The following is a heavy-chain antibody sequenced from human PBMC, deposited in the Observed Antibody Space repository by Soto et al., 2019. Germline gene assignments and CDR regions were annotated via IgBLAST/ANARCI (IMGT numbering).Heavy chain of an antibody. CDR2: INHSGST. V-gene: IGHV4-34*01. D-gene: IGHD3-9*01. CDR3: ARGGILRYFDWLSVAYYFDY. CDR1: GASFSGYY. J-gene: IGHJ4*02. Sequence: ESLSLTGTVYGASFSGYYWSWIRQPPGKGLEWIGEINHSGSTNYNPSLKSRVTISVDTSKNQFSLKLSSVTAAATAVYYCARGGILRYFDWLSVAYYFDYWGQGTLVTVYS.